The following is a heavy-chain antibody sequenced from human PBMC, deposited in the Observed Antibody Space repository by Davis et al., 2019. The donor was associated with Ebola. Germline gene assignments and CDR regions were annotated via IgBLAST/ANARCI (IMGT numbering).Heavy chain of an antibody. V-gene: IGHV5-51*01. Sequence: GESLKISCKGSGYSFTTYWIAWVRQTPAKGLEWMGIIYPGDSDTRYSSSFEGQVTISVDRSISTAYLQWSSLKASDTAMYYCAKQESLYGSSDYWGQGTLVTVSS. CDR2: IYPGDSDT. D-gene: IGHD3-22*01. J-gene: IGHJ4*02. CDR1: GYSFTTYW. CDR3: AKQESLYGSSDY.